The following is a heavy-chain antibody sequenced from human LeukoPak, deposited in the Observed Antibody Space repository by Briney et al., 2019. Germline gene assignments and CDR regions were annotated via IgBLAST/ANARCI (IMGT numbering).Heavy chain of an antibody. CDR3: ASLSSGWYDS. CDR2: ISYDGSNK. Sequence: GGSLRLSCAASGFTFSSYGMHWVRQAPGKGLEWVAVISYDGSNKYYADSVKGRFTISRDNSKNTLYLQMNSLRAEDTAVYYCASLSSGWYDSWGQGTLVTVSS. D-gene: IGHD6-19*01. CDR1: GFTFSSYG. V-gene: IGHV3-30*03. J-gene: IGHJ5*01.